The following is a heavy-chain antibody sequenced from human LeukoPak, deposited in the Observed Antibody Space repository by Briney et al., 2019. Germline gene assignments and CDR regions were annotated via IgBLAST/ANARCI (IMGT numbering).Heavy chain of an antibody. CDR2: INHSGST. CDR3: ARGRQLYFDY. V-gene: IGHV4-34*01. Sequence: SETLSLTCAAYGGSFSGYYWSWIRQPPGRGLEWIGEINHSGSTNYNPSLKSRVTISVDTSKNQFSLKLSSVTAADTAVYYCARGRQLYFDYWGQGTLVTVSS. J-gene: IGHJ4*02. CDR1: GGSFSGYY. D-gene: IGHD6-13*01.